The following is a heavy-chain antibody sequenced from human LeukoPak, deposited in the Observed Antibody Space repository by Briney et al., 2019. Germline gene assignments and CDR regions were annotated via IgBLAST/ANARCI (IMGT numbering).Heavy chain of an antibody. CDR1: GFSLTTTGVG. CDR3: AHFEMATISFDY. D-gene: IGHD5-24*01. V-gene: IGHV2-5*02. CDR2: IYWDDDK. J-gene: IGHJ4*02. Sequence: ESGPTLVKPTQTLTLTCTFSGFSLTTTGVGVGWIRQPPGKALEWLAPIYWDDDKRHSPSLKSRLTITKDTSKNQVVLTMTNMDPVDTATYYCAHFEMATISFDYWGQGALVTVSS.